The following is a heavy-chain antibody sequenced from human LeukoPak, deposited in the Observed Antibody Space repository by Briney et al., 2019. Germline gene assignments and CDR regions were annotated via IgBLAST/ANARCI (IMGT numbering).Heavy chain of an antibody. CDR2: IWYDGSNK. CDR3: ARDACSSTSCYVSY. V-gene: IGHV3-33*08. CDR1: GFTFSNYG. J-gene: IGHJ4*02. D-gene: IGHD2-2*01. Sequence: GGSLRLSCLASGFTFSNYGMSWVRQAPGKGLEWVAVIWYDGSNKYYADSVKGRFTISRDNSKNTLYLQMNSLRAEDTAVYYCARDACSSTSCYVSYWGQGTLVTVSS.